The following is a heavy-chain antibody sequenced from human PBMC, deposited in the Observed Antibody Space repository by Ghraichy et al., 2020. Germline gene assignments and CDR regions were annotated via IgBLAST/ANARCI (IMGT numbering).Heavy chain of an antibody. CDR2: FHTSGST. V-gene: IGHV4-61*02. J-gene: IGHJ4*02. Sequence: SETLSLTCTVSGGSVSSGSYYWSWIRQPAGKGLEWIGRFHTSGSTNYNPSLKSRVTISVDTSKNQFSLKLSSVTAADTAVYYCARDDGYNYLIAYWGQGTLVTVSS. D-gene: IGHD5-24*01. CDR1: GGSVSSGSYY. CDR3: ARDDGYNYLIAY.